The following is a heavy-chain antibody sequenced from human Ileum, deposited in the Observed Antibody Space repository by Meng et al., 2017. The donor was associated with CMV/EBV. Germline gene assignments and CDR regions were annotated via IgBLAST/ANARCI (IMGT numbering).Heavy chain of an antibody. J-gene: IGHJ2*01. CDR1: GSALTSYS. D-gene: IGHD2-8*02. CDR3: ATSPGGGSVNWYFDL. V-gene: IGHV1-69*10. Sequence: SGSALTSYSIRRLRQAPGQGVEWIGGNSRSLEITDYAQKFQDRVSDATEKSTMTANMDLAGLTSEDTAVCFCATSPGGGSVNWYFDLWGRGTLVTVSS. CDR2: NSRSLEIT.